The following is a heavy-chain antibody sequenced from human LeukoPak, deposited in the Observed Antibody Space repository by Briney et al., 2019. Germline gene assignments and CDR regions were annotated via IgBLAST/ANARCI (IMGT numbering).Heavy chain of an antibody. D-gene: IGHD5-24*01. CDR1: GGSFSGYY. CDR3: ARMGPEMATIRDY. J-gene: IGHJ4*02. CDR2: INHSGST. Sequence: SETLSLTGAVYGGSFSGYYWSWIRQPPGKGLEWIGEINHSGSTNYNPSLKSRVTISVDTSENQFSLKLSSVTAADTAVYYCARMGPEMATIRDYWGQGTLVTVSS. V-gene: IGHV4-34*01.